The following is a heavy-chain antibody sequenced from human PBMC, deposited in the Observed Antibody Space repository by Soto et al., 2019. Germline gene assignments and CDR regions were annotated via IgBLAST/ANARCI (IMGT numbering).Heavy chain of an antibody. V-gene: IGHV4-59*01. D-gene: IGHD2-21*02. Sequence: PSETLSLTCTVSGGSISGYYWSWIRQPPGKGLEWIGYMYNTGSTVYNPSFKSRVTISVDTSKNQFSLKLNSVTAAVTAVYYCARDLWGYCGTDCYPLDVWGQGTTVTV. J-gene: IGHJ6*02. CDR2: MYNTGST. CDR1: GGSISGYY. CDR3: ARDLWGYCGTDCYPLDV.